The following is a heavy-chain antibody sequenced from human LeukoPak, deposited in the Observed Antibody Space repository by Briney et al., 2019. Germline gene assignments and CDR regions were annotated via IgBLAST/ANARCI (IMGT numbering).Heavy chain of an antibody. D-gene: IGHD2-15*01. CDR3: ARRSMLVADTGNWFDP. V-gene: IGHV1-69*13. Sequence: ASVKVSCKASGGTFSSYAISWVRQAPGQGLEWMGGIIPIFGTANYAQKFQGRVTITADESTSTAYMELSSLRSEDTAVYYCARRSMLVADTGNWFDPWGQGTLVTVSS. J-gene: IGHJ5*02. CDR2: IIPIFGTA. CDR1: GGTFSSYA.